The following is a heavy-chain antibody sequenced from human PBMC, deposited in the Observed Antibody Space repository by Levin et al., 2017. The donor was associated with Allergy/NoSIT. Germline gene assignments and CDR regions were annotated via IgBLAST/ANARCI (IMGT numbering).Heavy chain of an antibody. CDR1: GYTFTGYY. CDR2: INPNSGGT. J-gene: IGHJ3*02. V-gene: IGHV1-2*02. Sequence: GESLKISCKASGYTFTGYYMHWVRQAPGQGLEWMGWINPNSGGTNYAQKFQGRVTMTRDTSISTAYMELSRLRSDDTAVYYCARRLRLSAFDIWGQGTMVTVSS. D-gene: IGHD4-17*01. CDR3: ARRLRLSAFDI.